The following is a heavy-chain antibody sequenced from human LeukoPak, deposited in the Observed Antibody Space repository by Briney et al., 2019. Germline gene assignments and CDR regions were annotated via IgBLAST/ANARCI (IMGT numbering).Heavy chain of an antibody. CDR3: ARDRTLIAAAGTGFDY. J-gene: IGHJ4*02. Sequence: SVKVSCKASGYTFTNYDINWVRQAPGQGLEWMGGIIPISGTANYAQKFQGRVTITADESTSTAYMELSSLRPEDTAVYYCARDRTLIAAAGTGFDYWGQGTLVTVSS. V-gene: IGHV1-69*13. CDR2: IIPISGTA. D-gene: IGHD6-13*01. CDR1: GYTFTNYD.